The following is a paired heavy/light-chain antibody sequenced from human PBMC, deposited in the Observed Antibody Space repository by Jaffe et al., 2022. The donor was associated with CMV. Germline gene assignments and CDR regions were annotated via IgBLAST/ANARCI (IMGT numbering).Heavy chain of an antibody. J-gene: IGHJ6*03. CDR1: GGTFNFYP. V-gene: IGHV1-69*09. Sequence: QVLLVQSGAEVKKPGSSVKVSCKASGGTFNFYPITWVRQAPGQGLEWMGRIIPSQGIVNYAQIFQGRVTITADKSTSTVYMEMSSLRSDDAAVYFCAREVAVSSGWHRPQYYYNYMDVWGKGTTVTVSS. D-gene: IGHD6-19*01. CDR3: AREVAVSSGWHRPQYYYNYMDV. CDR2: IIPSQGIV.
Light chain of an antibody. V-gene: IGKV1-27*01. Sequence: DIQMTQSPSSLSASVGDRVTITCRASQDIGNYLAWYQQKPGQVPKLLIYAASTLQSGVPSRFSGSGSGTDFTLTISSLQPEDVATYYCQNYHSAPHFGGGTKVEIK. CDR3: QNYHSAPH. CDR1: QDIGNY. CDR2: AAS. J-gene: IGKJ4*01.